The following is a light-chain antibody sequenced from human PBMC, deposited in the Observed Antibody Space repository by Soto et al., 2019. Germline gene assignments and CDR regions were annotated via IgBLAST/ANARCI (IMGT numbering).Light chain of an antibody. CDR3: CSYAGSGMYV. CDR2: EDT. Sequence: QSALTQPASVSGSPGQSITISCTGTSGDVGSYNLVSWHQQHPGEAPKLLIYEDTKRPSGVSYRYSVSESGNTASLTISGLQAEDEADYYCCSYAGSGMYVFGSGTKLTVL. CDR1: SGDVGSYNL. J-gene: IGLJ1*01. V-gene: IGLV2-23*01.